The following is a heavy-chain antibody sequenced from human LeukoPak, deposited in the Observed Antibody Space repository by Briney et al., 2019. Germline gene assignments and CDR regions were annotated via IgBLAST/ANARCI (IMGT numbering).Heavy chain of an antibody. CDR2: VFFSGST. CDR1: GGSIDEYY. J-gene: IGHJ4*02. Sequence: PSETLSLTCSVSGGSIDEYYWTWIRQPPGKGPQWIGYVFFSGSTNYNPSLESRVTISADTSENQFSLKLTSVTAADTAVYYCATSASPDMLTPYYFNHWGQGIVVTVSS. V-gene: IGHV4-59*01. CDR3: ATSASPDMLTPYYFNH. D-gene: IGHD2-15*01.